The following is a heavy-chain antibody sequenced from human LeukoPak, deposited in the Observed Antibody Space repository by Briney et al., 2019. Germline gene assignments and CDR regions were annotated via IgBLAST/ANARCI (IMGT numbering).Heavy chain of an antibody. CDR3: ARDWNPHWGYYAFDI. CDR2: FDPEDGDT. V-gene: IGHV1-24*01. CDR1: GYTFTELS. Sequence: GASVKVSCKVSGYTFTELSIHWVRQAPGKGLEWMGGFDPEDGDTIYAQKFQGRVTMTRDTSISTAYMELSRLRSDDTAVYYCARDWNPHWGYYAFDIWAKGQWSPSLQ. J-gene: IGHJ3*02. D-gene: IGHD1-1*01.